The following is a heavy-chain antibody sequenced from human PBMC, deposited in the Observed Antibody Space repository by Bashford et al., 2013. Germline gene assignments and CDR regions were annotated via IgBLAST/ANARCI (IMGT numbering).Heavy chain of an antibody. Sequence: ASVKVSCTASGYTFTDYHVHWVRQAPGQGLEWMGWINPNRGDTNYAQNFQGRVSMTRDTSISTAYLELSRLRSDDTAVYYCARDGCSGGVCYRGDYWGQGTLVTVSS. V-gene: IGHV1-2*02. CDR1: GYTFTDYH. CDR2: INPNRGDT. CDR3: ARDGCSGGVCYRGDY. J-gene: IGHJ4*02. D-gene: IGHD2-8*02.